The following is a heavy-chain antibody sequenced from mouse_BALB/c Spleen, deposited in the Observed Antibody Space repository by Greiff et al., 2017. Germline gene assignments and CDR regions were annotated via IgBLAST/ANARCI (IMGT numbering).Heavy chain of an antibody. J-gene: IGHJ3*01. CDR2: ISNLAYSI. V-gene: IGHV5-15*02. CDR3: ARGGYDAWFAY. CDR1: GFTFSDYG. D-gene: IGHD2-2*01. Sequence: EVQGVESGGGLVQPGGSRKLSCAASGFTFSDYGMAWVRQAPGKGPEWVAFISNLAYSIYYADTVTGRFTISRENAKNTLYLEMSSLRSEDTAMYYCARGGYDAWFAYWGQGTLVTVSA.